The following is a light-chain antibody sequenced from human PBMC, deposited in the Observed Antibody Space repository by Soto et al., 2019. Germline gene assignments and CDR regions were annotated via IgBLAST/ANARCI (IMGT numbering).Light chain of an antibody. CDR2: DVT. CDR1: SSDAGGYNS. V-gene: IGLV2-14*01. J-gene: IGLJ1*01. CDR3: SSFTSSITYV. Sequence: QPVLTQPASVSGFPGQSITISCTGTSSDAGGYNSVSWYRQDPGKAPKLMIYDVTNRPSGVSNRFSGSKSGNTASLTISGLQTEDEADYYCSSFTSSITYVFGTGTKVTVL.